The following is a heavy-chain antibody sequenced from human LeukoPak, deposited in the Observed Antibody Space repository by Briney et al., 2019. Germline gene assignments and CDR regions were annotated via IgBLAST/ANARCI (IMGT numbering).Heavy chain of an antibody. CDR1: GFTFSSYS. CDR3: ARAGEWELPDAFDI. Sequence: GGSLRLSCAASGFTFSSYSMNWVRQAPGKGLEWVSYISSSSTIYYADSVKGRFTISRDNAKNSLYLQMNSLRAEDTAVYYCARAGEWELPDAFDIWGQGTMVTVSS. D-gene: IGHD1-26*01. J-gene: IGHJ3*02. CDR2: ISSSSTI. V-gene: IGHV3-48*01.